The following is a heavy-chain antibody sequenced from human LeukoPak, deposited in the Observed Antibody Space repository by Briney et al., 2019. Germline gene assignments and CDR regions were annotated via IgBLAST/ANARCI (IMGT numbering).Heavy chain of an antibody. CDR3: ARAYGALQYLDY. Sequence: KPSETLSLTCTVSGGSISSSSYYWGWIRQPPGKGLEWIGSIYYSGSTYYNPSLKSRVTISVDTSKNQFSLKLSSVTVADTAVYYCARAYGALQYLDYWGQGTLVTVSS. CDR1: GGSISSSSYY. J-gene: IGHJ4*02. CDR2: IYYSGST. D-gene: IGHD4/OR15-4a*01. V-gene: IGHV4-39*07.